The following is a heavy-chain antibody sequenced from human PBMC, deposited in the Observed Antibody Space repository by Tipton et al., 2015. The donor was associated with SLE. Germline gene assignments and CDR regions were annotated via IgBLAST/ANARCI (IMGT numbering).Heavy chain of an antibody. Sequence: SLRLSCAASGFTFSDYYMTWIRQAPGEGLEWVSYISGSGKTIYYADSVKGRFTISRDDAKNSLYLQMNSLRAEDTALYYCARELLWFTDLSSFDYWGQGTLVTVSS. CDR3: ARELLWFTDLSSFDY. D-gene: IGHD3-10*01. CDR2: ISGSGKTI. J-gene: IGHJ4*02. V-gene: IGHV3-11*01. CDR1: GFTFSDYY.